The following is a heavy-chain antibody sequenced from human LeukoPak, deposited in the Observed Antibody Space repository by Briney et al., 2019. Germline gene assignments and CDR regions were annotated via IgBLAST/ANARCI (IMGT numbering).Heavy chain of an antibody. V-gene: IGHV3-48*03. D-gene: IGHD6-13*01. J-gene: IGHJ1*01. CDR2: ISSSGSTI. CDR1: GFTFSSYE. Sequence: GGSLRLSCAASGFTFSSYEMNWVRQTPGKGLEWVSYISSSGSTIYYADSVKGRFTISRDNAKNSLYLQMNSLRAEDTAVYYCARESRWVAAGFQHWGQGTLVTVSS. CDR3: ARESRWVAAGFQH.